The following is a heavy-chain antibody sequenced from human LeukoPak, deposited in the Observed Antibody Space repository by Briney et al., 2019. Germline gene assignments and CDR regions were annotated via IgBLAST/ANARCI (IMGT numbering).Heavy chain of an antibody. CDR1: DSIFRHYG. CDR3: ARSGSYFSK. CDR2: IGDDGGDK. V-gene: IGHV3-33*01. J-gene: IGHJ4*02. D-gene: IGHD1-26*01. Sequence: GGSLRLSCEASDSIFRHYGMHWVRQAPGKGLEWVAVIGDDGGDKHYEDSVKGRFTISRDNTKNTVYLQMSSLRADDTAMYYCARSGSYFSKWGQGTLVAVSS.